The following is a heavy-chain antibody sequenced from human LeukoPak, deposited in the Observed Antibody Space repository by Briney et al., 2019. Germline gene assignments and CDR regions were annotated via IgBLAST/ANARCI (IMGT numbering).Heavy chain of an antibody. J-gene: IGHJ4*02. CDR3: ARDGYGDRNFDY. Sequence: TSETLSLTCTVSGGSIISFYWSWIRQPPGKGLEWIGYIYYSGSTNYNPSLKSRVSISVDTSKNQFSLNLSSVTAADTAVYYCARDGYGDRNFDYWGQGTLVTVSS. D-gene: IGHD4-17*01. CDR1: GGSIISFY. CDR2: IYYSGST. V-gene: IGHV4-59*01.